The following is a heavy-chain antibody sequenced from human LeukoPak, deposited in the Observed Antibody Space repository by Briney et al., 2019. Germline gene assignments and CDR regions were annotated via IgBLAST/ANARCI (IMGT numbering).Heavy chain of an antibody. CDR1: GFTFSSYA. CDR3: ARDNDGSYYYYYGMDV. Sequence: QPGRSLRLSCAASGFTFSSYAMHWVRQAPGKGLEWVAVISYDGSNKYYADSVKGRFTISRDNSKNTLYLQMNSLRAEDTAVYYCARDNDGSYYYYYGMDVWGQGTTVTVSS. CDR2: ISYDGSNK. D-gene: IGHD5-24*01. J-gene: IGHJ6*02. V-gene: IGHV3-30-3*01.